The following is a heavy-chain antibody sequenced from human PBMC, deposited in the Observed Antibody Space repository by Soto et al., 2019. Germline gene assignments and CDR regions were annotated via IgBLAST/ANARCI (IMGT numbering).Heavy chain of an antibody. D-gene: IGHD3-10*01. V-gene: IGHV3-23*01. CDR2: ITGSGGHS. CDR3: AKGTSSEFLLSFDD. CDR1: FSTYA. Sequence: FSTYAMTWVRQPPGKGLEWVSVITGSGGHSYYADSVKGRFTISRDNSRNTLFLQMDSLRADDTAVYFCAKGTSSEFLLSFDDWGHGTLVTVSS. J-gene: IGHJ4*01.